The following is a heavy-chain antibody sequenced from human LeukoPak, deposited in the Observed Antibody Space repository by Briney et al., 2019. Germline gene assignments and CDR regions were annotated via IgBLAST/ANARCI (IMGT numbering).Heavy chain of an antibody. CDR2: ISSDGSNK. V-gene: IGHV3-30*03. CDR1: GFTFGSYA. J-gene: IGHJ4*02. Sequence: GRSLRLSCAASGFTFGSYAMNWVRQAPGKGLEWGAVISSDGSNKFYVDSVKGRFTISRDNPKNTLYLQMNSLRPEDTAVYHCATDSSSRIQLWTPLKYWGQGTLVTVSS. CDR3: ATDSSSRIQLWTPLKY. D-gene: IGHD5-18*01.